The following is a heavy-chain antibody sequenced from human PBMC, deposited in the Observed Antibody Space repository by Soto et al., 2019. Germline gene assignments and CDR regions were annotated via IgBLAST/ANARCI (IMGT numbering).Heavy chain of an antibody. Sequence: QVQLQQWGAGLLKPSETLSLTCAVYGGSFSGYYWSWIRQPPGKGLEWIGEINHSGSTNYNPSLKSRVTISVDTSKNQFSLKLSSVTAADTAVYYCARFVVASASYYFDYWGQGTLVTVSS. D-gene: IGHD2-15*01. J-gene: IGHJ4*02. CDR3: ARFVVASASYYFDY. CDR2: INHSGST. V-gene: IGHV4-34*01. CDR1: GGSFSGYY.